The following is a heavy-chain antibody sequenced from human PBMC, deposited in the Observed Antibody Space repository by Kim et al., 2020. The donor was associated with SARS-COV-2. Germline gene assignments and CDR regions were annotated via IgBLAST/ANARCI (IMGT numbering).Heavy chain of an antibody. CDR1: GGSISSSFYY. D-gene: IGHD3-10*01. V-gene: IGHV4-39*01. CDR2: VYYGGST. Sequence: SETLSLTCTVSGGSISSSFYYWGWVRQPPGKGLEWIGSVYYGGSTYYNPSLKSRVTISVDTSKNQFSLKLTSVTAADTAVYYCARRPPDGGLDYWGQGTLITVSS. J-gene: IGHJ4*02. CDR3: ARRPPDGGLDY.